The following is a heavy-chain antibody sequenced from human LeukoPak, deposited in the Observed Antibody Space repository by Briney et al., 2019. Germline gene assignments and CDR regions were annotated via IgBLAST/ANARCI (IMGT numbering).Heavy chain of an antibody. CDR2: INHSGST. CDR1: GFTFSTYG. Sequence: GSLRLSCAASGFTFSTYGMLWIRQPPGKGLEWIGEINHSGSTNYNPSLKSRVTISVDTSKNQFSLKLSSVTAADTAVYYCARAFSVFGVVIRSFDPWGQGTLVTVSS. CDR3: ARAFSVFGVVIRSFDP. D-gene: IGHD3-3*01. V-gene: IGHV4-34*01. J-gene: IGHJ5*02.